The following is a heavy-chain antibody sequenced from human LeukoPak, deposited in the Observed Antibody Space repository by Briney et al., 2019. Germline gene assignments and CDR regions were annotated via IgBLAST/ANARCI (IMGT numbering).Heavy chain of an antibody. CDR3: AKDFEAEPSYAFDH. V-gene: IGHV3-23*01. D-gene: IGHD3-16*01. CDR2: ISASGISR. CDR1: GFTFRNYA. J-gene: IGHJ4*02. Sequence: TGGSLRLSCAASGFTFRNYAMGWVRQAPGKGLEWVSGISASGISRYYADSFRGRFTISRDISKNTLYLQMNSLSAEDTALYYCAKDFEAEPSYAFDHCGQGILVTVFS.